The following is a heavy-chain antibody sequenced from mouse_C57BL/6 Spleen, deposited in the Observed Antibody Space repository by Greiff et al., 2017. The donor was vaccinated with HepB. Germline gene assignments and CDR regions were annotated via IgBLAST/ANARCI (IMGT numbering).Heavy chain of an antibody. CDR2: IDPENGDT. V-gene: IGHV14-4*01. CDR1: GFNIKDDY. Sequence: EVQLQQSGAELVRPGASVKLSCTASGFNIKDDYMHWVKQRPEQGLEWIGWIDPENGDTEYASKFQGKATITADTSSNTAYLQLSSLTSEDTAVYYCTVYYGYDRRVAMDYWGQGTSVTVSS. D-gene: IGHD2-2*01. CDR3: TVYYGYDRRVAMDY. J-gene: IGHJ4*01.